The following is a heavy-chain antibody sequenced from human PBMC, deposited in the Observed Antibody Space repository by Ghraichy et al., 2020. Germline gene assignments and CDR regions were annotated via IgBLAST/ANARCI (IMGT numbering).Heavy chain of an antibody. J-gene: IGHJ4*02. D-gene: IGHD3-10*01. CDR1: GGSVSSAGYY. CDR3: ARDGGYGSGSYHFDF. V-gene: IGHV4-31*03. Sequence: SQTLSLTCTVSGGSVSSAGYYWSWIRQHPGKGLEWIGYIYYSGTTSYNPSLKSRVTILVDTSKNQLSLKLTSVTAADTAVYYCARDGGYGSGSYHFDFWGQGTLVTVSS. CDR2: IYYSGTT.